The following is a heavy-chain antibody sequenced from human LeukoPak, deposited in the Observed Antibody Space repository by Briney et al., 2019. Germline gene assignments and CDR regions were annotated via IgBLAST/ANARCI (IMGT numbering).Heavy chain of an antibody. CDR1: GYTFTGYY. Sequence: ASVKVSCKTSGYTFTGYYVNWVRQAPGPGLEWMGWINPNSGVTDYAQNFQGRVTMPRDTSISTAYVELSRLRSHDTAVYYCARGAGEGYTYGRYYFDYWGQGTLVTVSS. CDR3: ARGAGEGYTYGRYYFDY. D-gene: IGHD5-18*01. CDR2: INPNSGVT. J-gene: IGHJ4*02. V-gene: IGHV1-2*02.